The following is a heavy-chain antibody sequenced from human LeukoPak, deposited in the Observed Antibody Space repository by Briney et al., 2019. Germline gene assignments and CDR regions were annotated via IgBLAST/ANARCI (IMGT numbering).Heavy chain of an antibody. J-gene: IGHJ4*02. D-gene: IGHD6-6*01. V-gene: IGHV5-51*01. Sequence: GESLKISCKGSGFTFTRYWIAWVRQMPGKGLEWMGIIYPGDSDTKYSPSFQGQVTIAADKSINTAYLQWSSLKASDTAMYFCARHLQGSSSMAVDYWGQGTLVTVSS. CDR2: IYPGDSDT. CDR3: ARHLQGSSSMAVDY. CDR1: GFTFTRYW.